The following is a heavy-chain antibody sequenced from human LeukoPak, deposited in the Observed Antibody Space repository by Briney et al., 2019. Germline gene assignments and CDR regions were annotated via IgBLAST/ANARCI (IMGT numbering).Heavy chain of an antibody. CDR1: GGSISSDDYY. CDR3: ARVDYASWRHYFDY. J-gene: IGHJ4*02. V-gene: IGHV4-30-4*01. D-gene: IGHD4-17*01. CDR2: ISHSGSS. Sequence: SQTLSLTCTVSGGSISSDDYYWSWIRQPPGKGLEWVGYISHSGSSYYNPSLKSRVTMSVDTSKNQFSLNLGSATAADTAVYYCARVDYASWRHYFDYWGQGTPVTVSS.